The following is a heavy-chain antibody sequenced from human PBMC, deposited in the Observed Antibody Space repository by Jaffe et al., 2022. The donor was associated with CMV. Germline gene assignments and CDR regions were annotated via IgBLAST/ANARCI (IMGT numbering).Heavy chain of an antibody. Sequence: EVQLVESGGGLVQPGGSLRLSCAASGFTFSSYWMSWVRQAPGKGLEWVANIKQDGSEKYYVDSVKGRFTISRDNAKNSLYLQMNSLRAEDTAVYYCARVRFLEWGLHFDYWGQGTLVTVSS. CDR1: GFTFSSYW. V-gene: IGHV3-7*03. D-gene: IGHD3-3*01. CDR3: ARVRFLEWGLHFDY. J-gene: IGHJ4*02. CDR2: IKQDGSEK.